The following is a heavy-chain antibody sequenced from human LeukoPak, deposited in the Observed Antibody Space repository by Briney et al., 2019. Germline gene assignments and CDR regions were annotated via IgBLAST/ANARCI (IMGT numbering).Heavy chain of an antibody. D-gene: IGHD4-17*01. CDR2: IIPILGIA. J-gene: IGHJ4*02. Sequence: SVKVSCKASGGTFSNYAISWVRQAPGQGLEWMGRIIPILGIANYAQKFQGRVTITADKSTSTAYMELSSLRSEDTAVYYCARDYGNVDYWGQGTLVTVSS. CDR1: GGTFSNYA. CDR3: ARDYGNVDY. V-gene: IGHV1-69*04.